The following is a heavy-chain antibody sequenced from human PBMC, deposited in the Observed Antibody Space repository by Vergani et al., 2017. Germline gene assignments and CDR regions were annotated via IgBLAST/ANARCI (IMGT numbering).Heavy chain of an antibody. CDR1: GYSISSGYY. CDR3: ARLRDFWIVYYASSDAFDI. D-gene: IGHD3-3*01. J-gene: IGHJ3*02. CDR2: IYHSGST. Sequence: QVQLQESGPGLVKPSETLSLTCAVSGYSISSGYYWGWIRQHPGKGLEWIWSIYHSGSTYHNPSIKSRVTISVDTSKYQFSLKLGPVTAAATAVYYCARLRDFWIVYYASSDAFDIWGQGTMVTVSS. V-gene: IGHV4-38-2*01.